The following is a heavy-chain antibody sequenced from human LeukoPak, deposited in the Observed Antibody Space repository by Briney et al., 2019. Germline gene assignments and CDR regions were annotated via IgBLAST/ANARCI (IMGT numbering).Heavy chain of an antibody. D-gene: IGHD6-13*01. V-gene: IGHV3-7*01. CDR1: GFTFSNFW. CDR2: VKQDGSEK. J-gene: IGHJ4*02. Sequence: PGGSLRLSCAASGFTFSNFWMTWVRQAPGKGLEWVANVKQDGSEKPCVDSVKGRFTISRDNAKNSLYLQTNSLRVEDTAVYYCARGRGDSSSWYFDYWGQGTLVTVSS. CDR3: ARGRGDSSSWYFDY.